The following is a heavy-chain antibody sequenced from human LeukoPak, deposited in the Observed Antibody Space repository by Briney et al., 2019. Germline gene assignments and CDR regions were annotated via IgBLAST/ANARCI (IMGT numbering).Heavy chain of an antibody. J-gene: IGHJ4*02. V-gene: IGHV3-23*01. CDR2: ISGSGGST. CDR1: GFTFSSYA. Sequence: GGSLRLSCAASGFTFSSYAMSWVRQAPGKGLEWVSAISGSGGSTYYADSVKGRFTISRDNSKNTLYLQMNSLRAEETAVYYCAKDNDFWSGYHFDYWGQGTLVTVSS. D-gene: IGHD3-3*01. CDR3: AKDNDFWSGYHFDY.